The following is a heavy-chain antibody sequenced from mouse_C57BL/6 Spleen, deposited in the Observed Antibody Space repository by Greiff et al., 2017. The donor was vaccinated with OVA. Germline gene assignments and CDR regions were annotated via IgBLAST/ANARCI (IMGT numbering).Heavy chain of an antibody. J-gene: IGHJ4*01. Sequence: QVQLQQPGAELVKPGASVKMSCKASGYTFTSYWITWVKQRPRQGLEWIGDIYPGSGSTNYNEKFKSKATLTVDTSSSTAYMQLSSLTSEDSAVYYCARGGNDYAMDYWGQGTSVTVSS. D-gene: IGHD2-1*01. CDR3: ARGGNDYAMDY. CDR2: IYPGSGST. CDR1: GYTFTSYW. V-gene: IGHV1-55*01.